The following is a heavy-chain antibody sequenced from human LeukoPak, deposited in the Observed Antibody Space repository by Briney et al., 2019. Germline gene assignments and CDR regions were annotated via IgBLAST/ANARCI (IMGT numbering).Heavy chain of an antibody. Sequence: PGGSLRLSCAASGFTFSAYWMSWVRQAPGKGLEWLANIDQDGREKYYVDAVKGRFTISRDNAKNSLYLQMNSLRAEDTALYYCATGGSVGGRFGYWGQGTLVTVSS. CDR2: IDQDGREK. J-gene: IGHJ4*02. CDR3: ATGGSVGGRFGY. V-gene: IGHV3-7*05. CDR1: GFTFSAYW. D-gene: IGHD4-23*01.